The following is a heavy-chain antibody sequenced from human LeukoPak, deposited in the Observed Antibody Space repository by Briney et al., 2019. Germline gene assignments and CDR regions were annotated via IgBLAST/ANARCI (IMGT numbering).Heavy chain of an antibody. CDR1: GGSISSHY. CDR3: ARDSGRSLFGVVKGAFDI. Sequence: PSETLSLTCTVSGGSISSHYWSWIRQPPGKGLEWIGCISYSGSTNYNPSLKSRVTISVDTSKNQFSLKLSSVTAADTAVYYCARDSGRSLFGVVKGAFDIWGQGTMVTVSS. CDR2: ISYSGST. D-gene: IGHD3-3*01. V-gene: IGHV4-59*11. J-gene: IGHJ3*02.